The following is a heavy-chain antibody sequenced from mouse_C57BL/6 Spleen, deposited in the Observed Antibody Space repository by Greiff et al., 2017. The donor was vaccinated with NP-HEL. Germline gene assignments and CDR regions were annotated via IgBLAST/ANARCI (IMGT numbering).Heavy chain of an antibody. J-gene: IGHJ3*01. CDR2: IDPSDSET. V-gene: IGHV1-52*01. CDR3: AREDYGNYEFAY. Sequence: QVQLKQPGAELVRPGSSVKLSCKASGYTFTSYWMHWVKQRPIQGLEWIGNIDPSDSETHYNQKFKDKATLTVDKSSSTAYMQLSSLTSEDSAVYYCAREDYGNYEFAYWGQGTLVTVSA. D-gene: IGHD2-1*01. CDR1: GYTFTSYW.